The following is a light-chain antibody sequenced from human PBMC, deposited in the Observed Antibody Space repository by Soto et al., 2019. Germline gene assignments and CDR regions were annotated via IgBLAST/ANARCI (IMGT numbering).Light chain of an antibody. CDR3: MQGTHWPWT. J-gene: IGKJ1*01. CDR2: DVS. CDR1: QNLVYSDGNVY. V-gene: IGKV2-30*01. Sequence: DVVMTQSPLSLPVTLGQPASLSCRSSQNLVYSDGNVYLNWFHQRPGQSPRRLIYDVSQRDSGVAERFSGSGSGTDFTLTISRVEAEDVGVYYCMQGTHWPWTFGQGTKVEIK.